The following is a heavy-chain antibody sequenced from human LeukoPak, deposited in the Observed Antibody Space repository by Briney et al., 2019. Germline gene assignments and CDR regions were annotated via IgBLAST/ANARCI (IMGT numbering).Heavy chain of an antibody. J-gene: IGHJ6*02. CDR3: ARGGRNGMDV. CDR1: GGSISSSSYY. D-gene: IGHD3-16*01. Sequence: SETLSLTCTVSGGSISSSSYYWGWIRQPPGKGLEWIGSIYYSGSTYYNPSLKSRVTISVDTSKNQFSLKLSSVTAADTAVYYCARGGRNGMDVWGQGTTVTVSS. CDR2: IYYSGST. V-gene: IGHV4-39*01.